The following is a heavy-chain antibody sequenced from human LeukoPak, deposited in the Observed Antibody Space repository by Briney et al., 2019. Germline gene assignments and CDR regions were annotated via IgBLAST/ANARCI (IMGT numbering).Heavy chain of an antibody. V-gene: IGHV1-18*04. D-gene: IGHD5-18*01. CDR2: ISAYNGNT. J-gene: IGHJ4*02. CDR3: ARAYTAMVSFDY. CDR1: DYTFTSYG. Sequence: ASVKVSCKASDYTFTSYGISWVRQAPGQGLEWMGWISAYNGNTNYAQKLQGRVTMTTDTSTSTAYMELRSLRSDDTAVYYCARAYTAMVSFDYWGQGTLVTVSS.